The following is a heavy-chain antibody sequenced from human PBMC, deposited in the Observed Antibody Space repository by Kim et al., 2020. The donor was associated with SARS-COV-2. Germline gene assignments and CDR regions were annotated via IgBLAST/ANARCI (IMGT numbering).Heavy chain of an antibody. CDR3: ARGTVVVATPYYYGMDV. J-gene: IGHJ6*02. CDR1: GGTSSSHA. Sequence: SVKVSCKSSGGTSSSHAFSWVRQAPGQGLEWMGGIIPIFGPANYAQKFHGRVTITADDSTSTVYMELSSLRSEDTAVYYCARGTVVVATPYYYGMDVWGQGTTVTVSS. V-gene: IGHV1-69*13. CDR2: IIPIFGPA. D-gene: IGHD2-15*01.